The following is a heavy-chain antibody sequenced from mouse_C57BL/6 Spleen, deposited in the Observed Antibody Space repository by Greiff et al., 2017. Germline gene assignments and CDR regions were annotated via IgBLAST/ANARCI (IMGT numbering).Heavy chain of an antibody. CDR3: ARSGGLRRFSIWYFDV. V-gene: IGHV1-82*01. CDR2: IYPGDGDT. J-gene: IGHJ1*03. Sequence: VQLQQSGPELVKPGASVKISCKASGYAFSSSWMNWVKQRPGKGLEWIGRIYPGDGDTNYNGKFKGKATLTADKSSSTAYMQLSSLTSEDSAVYFCARSGGLRRFSIWYFDVWGTGTTVTVSS. D-gene: IGHD2-4*01. CDR1: GYAFSSSW.